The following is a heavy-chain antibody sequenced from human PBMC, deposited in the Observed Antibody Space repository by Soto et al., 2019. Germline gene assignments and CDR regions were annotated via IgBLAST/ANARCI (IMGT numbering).Heavy chain of an antibody. CDR2: ISYDGSNK. D-gene: IGHD3-10*01. V-gene: IGHV3-30*03. J-gene: IGHJ6*02. Sequence: GGSLRLSCAASGFTFSNYAMHWVRQAPGKGLEWVAVISYDGSNKYYADSVKGRFTISRDNPKNTLYLQMNSLRAEDTAVYYCAREERLLWLMDVWGQGTTVTVSS. CDR3: AREERLLWLMDV. CDR1: GFTFSNYA.